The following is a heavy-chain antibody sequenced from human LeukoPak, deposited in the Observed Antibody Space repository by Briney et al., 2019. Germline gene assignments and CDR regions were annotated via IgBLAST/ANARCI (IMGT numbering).Heavy chain of an antibody. Sequence: PGGSLRLSCAASGFTLSSSEMNWVRQAPGKGLEWVSYISRSGSTIFYADSVKGRFTISRDNAKNSVSLQMNSLRAEDTAVYYCARRAGAYSHPYDYWGQGTLVTVSS. CDR3: ARRAGAYSHPYDY. CDR1: GFTLSSSE. V-gene: IGHV3-48*03. J-gene: IGHJ4*02. CDR2: ISRSGSTI. D-gene: IGHD4/OR15-4a*01.